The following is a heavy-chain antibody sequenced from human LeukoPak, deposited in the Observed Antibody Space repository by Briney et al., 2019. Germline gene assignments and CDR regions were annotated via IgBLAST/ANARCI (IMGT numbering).Heavy chain of an antibody. V-gene: IGHV3-21*01. D-gene: IGHD6-6*01. CDR2: ISSSSSYI. CDR3: ARAIAARPHDAFDI. CDR1: GFTFSSYS. Sequence: GGSLRLSCAASGFTFSSYSMNWVRQAPGKGLEWVSSISSSSSYIYYADSVKGRFTISRDNAKNSLYLQMNSLRAEDTAVYYCARAIAARPHDAFDIWGQGTMVTVSS. J-gene: IGHJ3*02.